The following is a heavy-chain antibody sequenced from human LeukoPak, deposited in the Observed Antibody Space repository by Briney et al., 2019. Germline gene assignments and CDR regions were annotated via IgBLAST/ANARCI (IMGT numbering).Heavy chain of an antibody. CDR2: MNPNSGNT. D-gene: IGHD6-6*01. CDR3: ARVKPPFIAARPMSGWFDP. V-gene: IGHV1-8*01. J-gene: IGHJ5*02. CDR1: GYTFTSYD. Sequence: GASVKVSCEASGYTFTSYDINWVRQATGQGLEWMGWMNPNSGNTGYAQKFQGRVTMTRNTSISTAYMELSSLRSEDTAVYYCARVKPPFIAARPMSGWFDPWGQGTLVTVSS.